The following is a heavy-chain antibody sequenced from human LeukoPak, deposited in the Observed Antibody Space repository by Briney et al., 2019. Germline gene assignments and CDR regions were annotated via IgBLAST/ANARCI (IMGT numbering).Heavy chain of an antibody. J-gene: IGHJ4*02. D-gene: IGHD2-2*03. V-gene: IGHV3-48*04. CDR3: AKGMDWPRDYFDY. CDR1: GFTFSSFG. Sequence: GGSLRLSCAASGFTFSSFGMNWVRQAPGKGLEWISYISISSSTIYYADSVKGRFTISRDNAKNSLYLQMNSLRAEDTAVYYCAKGMDWPRDYFDYWGQGTLVTVSS. CDR2: ISISSSTI.